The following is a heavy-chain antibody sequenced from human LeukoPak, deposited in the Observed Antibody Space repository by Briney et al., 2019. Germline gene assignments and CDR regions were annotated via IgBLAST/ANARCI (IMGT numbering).Heavy chain of an antibody. Sequence: SGPTLVKPTQTLTLTCTFSAFSLSTSGVGVGWIRQPPGKGLEWIGSIYYSGNTYYNASLKSQVSISIDTSKNQFSLRLTSVTAADTAVYYCARQTGSGLFILPGGQGTLVTVSS. V-gene: IGHV4-39*01. CDR1: AFSLSTSGVG. CDR2: IYYSGNT. J-gene: IGHJ4*02. CDR3: ARQTGSGLFILP. D-gene: IGHD3/OR15-3a*01.